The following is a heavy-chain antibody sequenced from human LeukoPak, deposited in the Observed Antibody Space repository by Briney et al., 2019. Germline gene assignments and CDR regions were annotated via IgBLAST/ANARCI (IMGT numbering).Heavy chain of an antibody. J-gene: IGHJ6*03. CDR3: ARALISYGSGSYYIGGYYYYYMDV. V-gene: IGHV4-59*01. Sequence: SETLSLTCTVSGGSISSYYWSWIRQPPGKGLEWIGYIYYSGSTYYNPSLKSRVTISVDTSKNQFSLKLSSVTAADTAVYYCARALISYGSGSYYIGGYYYYYMDVWGKGTTVTISS. CDR1: GGSISSYY. D-gene: IGHD3-10*01. CDR2: IYYSGST.